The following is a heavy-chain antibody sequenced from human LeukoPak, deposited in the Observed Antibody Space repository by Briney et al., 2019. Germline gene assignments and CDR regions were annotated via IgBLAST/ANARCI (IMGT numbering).Heavy chain of an antibody. CDR2: INPSGGTT. J-gene: IGHJ4*02. CDR1: GYTFTSYY. CDR3: ARAYGSGTYSYFDY. Sequence: ASVKVSCKASGYTFTSYYMHWVRQAPGQGLEWMGIINPSGGTTIYAQKFQGRVTMTRDTSTSTVYMELSSLRSEDTAMYYCARAYGSGTYSYFDYWGQGTLVTVSS. D-gene: IGHD3-10*01. V-gene: IGHV1-46*01.